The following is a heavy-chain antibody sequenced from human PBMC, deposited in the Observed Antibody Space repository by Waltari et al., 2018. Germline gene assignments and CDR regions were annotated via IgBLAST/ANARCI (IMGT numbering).Heavy chain of an antibody. CDR1: GDSRDSMSSNSW. J-gene: IGHJ4*02. CDR3: ARDRGRGIYLDS. Sequence: QVQLQESGPGLVKPWGTLSLTCDVSGDSRDSMSSNSWWSWVRQSPVKGVEWIGQVHRTGRTNYSPSFEGRVTVSIDTTNSQFSLEMTFATAADTAIYLCARDRGRGIYLDSWGQGILVTVSP. CDR2: VHRTGRT. D-gene: IGHD2-15*01. V-gene: IGHV4-4*02.